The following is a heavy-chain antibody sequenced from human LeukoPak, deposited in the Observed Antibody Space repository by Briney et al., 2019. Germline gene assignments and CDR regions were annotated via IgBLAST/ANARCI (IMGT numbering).Heavy chain of an antibody. CDR3: AREAVVVPAAIPGTSQDAFDI. D-gene: IGHD2-2*01. CDR1: GYTFTGYF. J-gene: IGHJ3*02. V-gene: IGHV1-46*01. CDR2: INPIGGST. Sequence: ASVKVSCKASGYTFTGYFLHWVGQAPDQGLEWMGLINPIGGSTSYAQKFQGRVTMTRDTSTSTVYMELSSLRSEDAAVYYCAREAVVVPAAIPGTSQDAFDIWGQGTMVTVSS.